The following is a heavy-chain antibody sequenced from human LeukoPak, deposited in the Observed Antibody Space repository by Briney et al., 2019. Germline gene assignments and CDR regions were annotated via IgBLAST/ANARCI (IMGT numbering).Heavy chain of an antibody. Sequence: PGGSLRLSCAASGFMFSSYWMSWVRQAPGKGLEWVADIKEDGSEKSYVDSVKGRFTISRDNAKNSLYLQMNSLRAEDTAVYYCARDGGSSGWWADYYYYYMDVWGKGTTDTISS. V-gene: IGHV3-7*01. CDR3: ARDGGSSGWWADYYYYYMDV. J-gene: IGHJ6*03. CDR1: GFMFSSYW. CDR2: IKEDGSEK. D-gene: IGHD6-19*01.